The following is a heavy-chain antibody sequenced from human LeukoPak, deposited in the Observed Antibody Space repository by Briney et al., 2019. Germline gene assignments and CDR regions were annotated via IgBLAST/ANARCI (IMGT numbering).Heavy chain of an antibody. V-gene: IGHV1-2*02. D-gene: IGHD5-18*01. CDR1: RYTFTGYY. J-gene: IGHJ4*02. CDR2: TKPNSGGT. Sequence: ASVKVSCKASRYTFTGYYMHSGRQAPRQEREWMGWTKPNSGGTNYGQTFYREVTMTREKFISTGYMELSRLRYDDAAVYSCARGGALWFIDYWGQGTLVTVSS. CDR3: ARGGALWFIDY.